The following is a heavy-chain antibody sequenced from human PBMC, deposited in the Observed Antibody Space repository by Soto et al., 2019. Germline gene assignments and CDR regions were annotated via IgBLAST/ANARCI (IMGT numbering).Heavy chain of an antibody. CDR3: SRGYYGQNYFDF. J-gene: IGHJ4*02. V-gene: IGHV4-30-2*01. CDR1: GGSISSGGYS. CDR2: IYHTGST. D-gene: IGHD3-10*01. Sequence: TLSLTCAVSGGSISSGGYSWNWIRQPPGKGLEWIGYIYHTGSTYYNPSLKSGVTISVDRFKNKFSLKLSSVTAADTAVYYCSRGYYGQNYFDFWGQGTLVTVS.